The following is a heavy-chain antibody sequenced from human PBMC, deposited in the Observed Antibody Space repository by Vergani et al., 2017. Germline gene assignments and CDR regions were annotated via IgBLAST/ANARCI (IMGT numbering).Heavy chain of an antibody. CDR3: TREALQYYYDSSGPVDY. V-gene: IGHV3-48*01. J-gene: IGHJ4*02. CDR2: VSTGTKSQ. Sequence: QLVESGGGWVQPGGSLRLSCVVSGFDFSSYIMNWVRQAPGKGLEWVSFVSTGTKSQSYAESVKGRFTISRDSAKNSLYLQMDSLRAEDTAVYYCTREALQYYYDSSGPVDYWGQGTLVTVSS. D-gene: IGHD3-22*01. CDR1: GFDFSSYI.